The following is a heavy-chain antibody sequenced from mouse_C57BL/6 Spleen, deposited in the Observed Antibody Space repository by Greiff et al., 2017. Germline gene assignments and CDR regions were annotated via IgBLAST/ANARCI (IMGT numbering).Heavy chain of an antibody. CDR2: INPSTGGT. Sequence: EVQLQESGPELVKPGASVKISCKASGYSFTGYYMNWVKQSPEKSLEWIGEINPSTGGTTYNQKFKDKATLTVDQSSSTAYMQLKSRTSEDSAVYYCAKRAVYAMDYWGQGTSGTVSS. CDR1: GYSFTGYY. J-gene: IGHJ4*01. D-gene: IGHD3-3*01. V-gene: IGHV1-42*01. CDR3: AKRAVYAMDY.